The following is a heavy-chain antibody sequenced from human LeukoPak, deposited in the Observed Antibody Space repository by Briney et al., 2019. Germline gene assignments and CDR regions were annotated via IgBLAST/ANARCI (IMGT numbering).Heavy chain of an antibody. J-gene: IGHJ4*02. V-gene: IGHV4-59*01. CDR1: GGSISSYY. D-gene: IGHD3-3*01. Sequence: SETLSLTCTVSGGSISSYYWIWIRQPPGKGLEWIGYIYYSGSTNYNPSLKSRVTISVDTSKNQFSLKLSSVTAADTAVYYCARGGDYDFWSGKASFDYWGQGTLVTVSS. CDR2: IYYSGST. CDR3: ARGGDYDFWSGKASFDY.